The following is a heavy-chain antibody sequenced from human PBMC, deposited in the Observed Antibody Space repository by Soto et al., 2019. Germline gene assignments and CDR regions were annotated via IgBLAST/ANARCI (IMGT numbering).Heavy chain of an antibody. J-gene: IGHJ4*02. Sequence: SETLSLTCTVSGGSISSYYWSWIRQPPGKGLEWIGYIYYSGSTNYNPSIKSRVTITVDTSKNQFSLKLSSVTAADTAVYYCARQSSSSIDYWGQGTLVTVSS. V-gene: IGHV4-59*08. D-gene: IGHD6-6*01. CDR2: IYYSGST. CDR3: ARQSSSSIDY. CDR1: GGSISSYY.